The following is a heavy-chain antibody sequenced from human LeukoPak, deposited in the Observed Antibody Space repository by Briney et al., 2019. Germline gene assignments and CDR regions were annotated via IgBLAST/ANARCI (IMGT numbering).Heavy chain of an antibody. V-gene: IGHV4-30-2*01. Sequence: SQTLSLTCAVSGGSISSGGYSWSWIRQPPGKGLEWIGYIYHSGSTYYNPSLKSRVTISVDRSKNQFSLKLSSVTTADTAVYYCARRRGAFDIWGQGTMVTVSS. CDR1: GGSISSGGYS. J-gene: IGHJ3*02. CDR3: ARRRGAFDI. CDR2: IYHSGST.